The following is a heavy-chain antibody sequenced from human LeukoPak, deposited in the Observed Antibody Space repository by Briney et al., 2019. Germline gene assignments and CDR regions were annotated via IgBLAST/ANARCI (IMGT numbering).Heavy chain of an antibody. CDR3: ARDRTGYSSSWSPY. J-gene: IGHJ4*02. Sequence: GASVKVSCKASGYTFTSYGISWVRQAPGQGLEWMGRIIPILGIANYAQKFQGRVTITADKSTSTAYMELSSLRSEDTAVYYCARDRTGYSSSWSPYWGQGTLVTVSS. CDR2: IIPILGIA. D-gene: IGHD6-13*01. V-gene: IGHV1-69*04. CDR1: GYTFTSYG.